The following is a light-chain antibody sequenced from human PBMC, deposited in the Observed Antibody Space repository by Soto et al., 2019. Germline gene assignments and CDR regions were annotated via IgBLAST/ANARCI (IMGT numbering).Light chain of an antibody. J-gene: IGLJ1*01. Sequence: QSALTQSPSASGSLGQSITISCTGTTRDIAGYNYISWYQQLPGKAPKLMIYQVTIRPSGISNRFSGSKSGNTASLTISGLQAEDEADYYCTSFSSSTSLYVFGTGTKLTVL. CDR1: TRDIAGYNY. CDR2: QVT. V-gene: IGLV2-14*01. CDR3: TSFSSSTSLYV.